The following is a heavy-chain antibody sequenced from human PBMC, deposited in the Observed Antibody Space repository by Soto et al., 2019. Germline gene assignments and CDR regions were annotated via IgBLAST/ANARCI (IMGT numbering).Heavy chain of an antibody. D-gene: IGHD6-19*01. J-gene: IGHJ5*02. CDR2: ISSGAGST. Sequence: EVQLLESGGGLVQPGGSLRLSCAVSGFTFSTYAMSWVRQVPGKGLEWVSLISSGAGSTYYADSVKGRFTISRDNSKNTLYLQTNSLRAEDTAVYYCAKAHGDSSGWGFDPWGQGNLVTVSS. CDR1: GFTFSTYA. V-gene: IGHV3-23*01. CDR3: AKAHGDSSGWGFDP.